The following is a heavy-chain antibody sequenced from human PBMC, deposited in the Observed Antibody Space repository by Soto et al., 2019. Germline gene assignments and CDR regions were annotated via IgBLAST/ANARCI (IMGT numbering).Heavy chain of an antibody. J-gene: IGHJ6*02. D-gene: IGHD3-3*01. CDR2: MNPNSGNT. V-gene: IGHV1-8*01. CDR1: GYTFTSYD. Sequence: ASVKVSCKASGYTFTSYDINWVRQATGQGLEWMGWMNPNSGNTGYAQKFQGRVTMTRNTSISTAYMELSSLRSEDTAVYYGARRDFWSGYSDYGMDVWGQGTTVTVSS. CDR3: ARRDFWSGYSDYGMDV.